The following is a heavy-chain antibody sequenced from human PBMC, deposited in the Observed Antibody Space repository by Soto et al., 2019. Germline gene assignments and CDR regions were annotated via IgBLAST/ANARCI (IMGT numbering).Heavy chain of an antibody. CDR2: FDPEDGET. J-gene: IGHJ4*02. Sequence: ASVKVSCKASGGTFSSYAISWVRQAPGKGLEWMGGFDPEDGETIYAQKFQGRVTMTEDTSTDTAYMELSSLRSEDTAVYYCATRPIYYVWGSYRYNYFDYWGQGTLVTVSS. V-gene: IGHV1-24*01. CDR1: GGTFSSYA. CDR3: ATRPIYYVWGSYRYNYFDY. D-gene: IGHD3-16*02.